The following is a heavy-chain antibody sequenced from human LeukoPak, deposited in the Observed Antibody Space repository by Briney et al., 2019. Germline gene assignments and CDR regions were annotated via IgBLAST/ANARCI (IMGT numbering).Heavy chain of an antibody. Sequence: SETLSLTCTVSGGSISSGDYYWSWVRQPPGKGLEWLAYMYYSGSTYYNPSLKSRVTMSADTSKNQLSLKLSSVTAADTAVYYCARPYYYDSRIDPWGQGILVTVSS. CDR3: ARPYYYDSRIDP. V-gene: IGHV4-30-4*01. D-gene: IGHD3-22*01. J-gene: IGHJ5*02. CDR2: MYYSGST. CDR1: GGSISSGDYY.